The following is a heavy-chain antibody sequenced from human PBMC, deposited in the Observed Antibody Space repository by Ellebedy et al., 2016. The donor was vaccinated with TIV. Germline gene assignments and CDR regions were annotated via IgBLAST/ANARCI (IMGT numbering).Heavy chain of an antibody. J-gene: IGHJ5*02. CDR2: IYHSGST. V-gene: IGHV4-30-2*01. CDR3: ARGGSLDSSGWYGEQYNWFDP. CDR1: GGSISSGGYS. Sequence: SETLSLXXAVSGGSISSGGYSWSWIRQPPGKGLEWIGYIYHSGSTYYNPSLKSRVTISVDRSKNQFSLKLSSVTAADTAVYYCARGGSLDSSGWYGEQYNWFDPWGQGTLVTVSS. D-gene: IGHD6-19*01.